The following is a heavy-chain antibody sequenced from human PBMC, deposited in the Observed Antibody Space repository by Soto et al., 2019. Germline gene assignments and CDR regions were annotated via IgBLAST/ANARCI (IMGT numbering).Heavy chain of an antibody. D-gene: IGHD6-19*01. V-gene: IGHV3-30*18. J-gene: IGHJ4*02. CDR3: AKDVGSYSSGWYYFDY. CDR1: GFTFSSYG. CDR2: ISYDGSNK. Sequence: ESGGGVVQPGRSLRLSCAASGFTFSSYGMHWVRQAPGKGLEWVAVISYDGSNKYYADSVKGRFTISRDNSKNTLYLQMNSLRAEDTAVYYCAKDVGSYSSGWYYFDYWGQGTLVTVSS.